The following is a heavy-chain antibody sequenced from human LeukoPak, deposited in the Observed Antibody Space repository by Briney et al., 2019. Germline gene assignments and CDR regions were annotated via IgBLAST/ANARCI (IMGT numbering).Heavy chain of an antibody. J-gene: IGHJ6*02. Sequence: SVKVSCKASGGTFSSYAISWVRQAPGQGLEWMGGIIPIFGTANYAQKFQGRVTITADESTSTAYMELSSLRSEDTAVYYCARLAVRGVIINYYYYYGMDVWGQGTTVTVSS. CDR3: ARLAVRGVIINYYYYYGMDV. D-gene: IGHD3-10*01. V-gene: IGHV1-69*13. CDR1: GGTFSSYA. CDR2: IIPIFGTA.